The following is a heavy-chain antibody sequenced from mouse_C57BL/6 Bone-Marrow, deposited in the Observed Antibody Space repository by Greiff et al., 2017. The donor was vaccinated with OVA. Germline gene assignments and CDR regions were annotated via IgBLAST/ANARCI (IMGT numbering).Heavy chain of an antibody. CDR2: IDPETGGT. J-gene: IGHJ2*01. D-gene: IGHD3-1*01. V-gene: IGHV1-15*01. Sequence: VKVVESGAELVRPGASVTLSCKASGYTFTDYEMHWVKQTPVHGLEWIGAIDPETGGTAYNQKFKGKAILTADKSSSTAYMELRSLTSEDSAVYYCTREGGLLPPDYWGQGTTLTVSS. CDR3: TREGGLLPPDY. CDR1: GYTFTDYE.